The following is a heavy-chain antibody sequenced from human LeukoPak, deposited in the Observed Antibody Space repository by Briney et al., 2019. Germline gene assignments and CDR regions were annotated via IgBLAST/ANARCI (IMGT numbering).Heavy chain of an antibody. D-gene: IGHD5-24*01. CDR3: AKRPRDRDGYNYWYYFDY. CDR2: IYPGDSDT. J-gene: IGHJ4*02. V-gene: IGHV5-51*01. Sequence: GXXLQISCQGSGSIFTSYWIGWVRQLPGKGLEWMGIIYPGDSDTRYSPSFQGQVTISADKYNSTAYLQWSSLKASDTAMYYCAKRPRDRDGYNYWYYFDYWGQGTLVTVSS. CDR1: GSIFTSYW.